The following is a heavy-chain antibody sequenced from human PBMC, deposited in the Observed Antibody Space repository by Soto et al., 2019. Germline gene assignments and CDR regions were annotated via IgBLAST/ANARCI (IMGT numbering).Heavy chain of an antibody. CDR1: GYIFVNYG. CDR2: ISPYSGNT. D-gene: IGHD3-16*01. Sequence: QVQLVQSGDEVRKPGSSVKVSCKASGYIFVNYGIAWVRQAPGQGLESMGWISPYSGNTHYASKVQGRRSMTTDRATSTANMSLGSLTSDETAVYYCAMVDNYVTPTPQDVWGQGTTVTVSS. J-gene: IGHJ6*02. CDR3: AMVDNYVTPTPQDV. V-gene: IGHV1-18*01.